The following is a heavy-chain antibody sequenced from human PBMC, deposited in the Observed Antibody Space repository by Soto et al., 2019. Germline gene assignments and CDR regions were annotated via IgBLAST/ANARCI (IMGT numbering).Heavy chain of an antibody. CDR1: GYSFTIYC. CDR3: ARRPAITGTYYYYYGMDV. V-gene: IGHV5-10-1*01. J-gene: IGHJ6*02. D-gene: IGHD1-20*01. Sequence: GESLKSSCKGSGYSFTIYCISWVLQRPWKGLEWMGRIDPSDSYTNYSPSFQGHVTISADKSISTTYLQWSSLKASDTAMYYCARRPAITGTYYYYYGMDVWGQGTTVTVSS. CDR2: IDPSDSYT.